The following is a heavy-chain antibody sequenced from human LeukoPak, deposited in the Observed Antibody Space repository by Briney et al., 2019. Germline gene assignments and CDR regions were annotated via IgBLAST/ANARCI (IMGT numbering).Heavy chain of an antibody. CDR2: INPNSGGT. J-gene: IGHJ4*02. V-gene: IGHV1-2*06. D-gene: IGHD6-13*01. Sequence: GASVKVSCKASGYTFTGYYMHWVRQAPGQGPEWMGRINPNSGGTNYAQKFQGRVTMTRDTSISTAYMELSRLRSDDTAVYYCARDYRKGIAAAGTMEIWGQGTLVTVSS. CDR3: ARDYRKGIAAAGTMEI. CDR1: GYTFTGYY.